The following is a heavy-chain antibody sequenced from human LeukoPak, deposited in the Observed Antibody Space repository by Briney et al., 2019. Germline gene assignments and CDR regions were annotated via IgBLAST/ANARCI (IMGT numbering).Heavy chain of an antibody. J-gene: IGHJ6*02. CDR3: ARDLHYYVAMDV. CDR1: GFTFSNFA. D-gene: IGHD3-10*02. V-gene: IGHV3-23*01. Sequence: GGSLRLSCAASGFTFSNFAVSWVRQAPGKGLEWVSAISGSGGSTYYADSVKGRFTISRDNSKSMLFLQLNSLRAEDTALYYCARDLHYYVAMDVWGQGTTVTVSS. CDR2: ISGSGGST.